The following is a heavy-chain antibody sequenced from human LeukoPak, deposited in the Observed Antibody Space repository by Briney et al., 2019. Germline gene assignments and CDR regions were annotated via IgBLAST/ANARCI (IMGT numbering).Heavy chain of an antibody. CDR1: GGSFSGYY. Sequence: SETLSLTCAVYGGSFSGYYWSWIRQPPGKGLEWIGEINHSGSTNYHPFLKSRVTISVDMSKIQFSLKLSSVTAADTAVYYCARGTMTYYDFWSGYYSNWFDPWGQGTLVTVSS. CDR3: ARGTMTYYDFWSGYYSNWFDP. J-gene: IGHJ5*02. CDR2: INHSGST. D-gene: IGHD3-3*01. V-gene: IGHV4-34*01.